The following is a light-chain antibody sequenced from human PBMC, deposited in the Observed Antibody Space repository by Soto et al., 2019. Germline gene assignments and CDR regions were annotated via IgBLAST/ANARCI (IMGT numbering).Light chain of an antibody. CDR3: HQYHSFSWT. CDR2: KAS. V-gene: IGKV1-5*03. CDR1: QAISSW. J-gene: IGKJ1*01. Sequence: DIQMSQSPSTLSASVGDSVTITCRASQAISSWLAWYQQKPGKAPKLLIYKASRLENGVPSRFSGSGSGTEFTLTITSLHPDDFATYYCHQYHSFSWTFGQGTKVDI.